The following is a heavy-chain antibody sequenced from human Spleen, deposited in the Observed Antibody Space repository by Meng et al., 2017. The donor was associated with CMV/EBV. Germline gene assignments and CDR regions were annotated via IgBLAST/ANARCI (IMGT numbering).Heavy chain of an antibody. Sequence: GESLKISCAASGFTFSGYVMSWVRQAPGKGLEWVSAISGSGDITYYTDSVKGRFTVSRDNSKNTLYLQMNSLRVEDTAVYYCAKGVRRFRGMDVWGQGTTVTVSS. CDR2: ISGSGDIT. J-gene: IGHJ6*02. CDR1: GFTFSGYV. D-gene: IGHD3-3*01. CDR3: AKGVRRFRGMDV. V-gene: IGHV3-23*01.